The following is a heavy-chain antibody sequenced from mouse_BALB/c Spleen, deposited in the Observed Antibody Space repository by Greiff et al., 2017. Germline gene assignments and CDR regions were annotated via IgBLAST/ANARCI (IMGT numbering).Heavy chain of an antibody. CDR1: GYTFTSYV. D-gene: IGHD1-1*01. V-gene: IGHV1-14*01. J-gene: IGHJ3*01. Sequence: EVQLVESGPELVKPGASVKMSCKASGYTFTSYVMHWVKQKPGQGLEWIGYINPYNDGTKYNEKFKGKATLTSDKSSSTAYMELSSLTSEDSAVYYCARPYYGSSSWFAYWGQGTLVTVSA. CDR3: ARPYYGSSSWFAY. CDR2: INPYNDGT.